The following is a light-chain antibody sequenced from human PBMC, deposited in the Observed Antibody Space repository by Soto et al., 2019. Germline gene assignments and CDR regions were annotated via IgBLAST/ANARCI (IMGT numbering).Light chain of an antibody. CDR3: QQSYSTPLT. CDR2: AAS. V-gene: IGKV1-39*01. Sequence: DIQMTQSPSSLSASVGDRVTITCRASQSISSYLNWYQQKPGKAPKLLIYAASSFQSGVPSRFSGSGSGTDFTLTISRLQPEDFATYYCQQSYSTPLTLGGGTRVE. CDR1: QSISSY. J-gene: IGKJ4*01.